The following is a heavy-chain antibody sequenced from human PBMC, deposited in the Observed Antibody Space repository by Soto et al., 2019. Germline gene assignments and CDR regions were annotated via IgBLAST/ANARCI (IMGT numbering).Heavy chain of an antibody. V-gene: IGHV3-30-3*01. J-gene: IGHJ6*02. Sequence: GGSLRLSCAASGFTFSSYAMHWVRQAPGKGLEWVAVISYDGSNKYYADSVKGRFTTSRDNSKNTLYLQMNSLRAEDTAVYYCARDGKEGYSYGYNYNYGMDVWGQGTTVTVSS. CDR2: ISYDGSNK. CDR1: GFTFSSYA. CDR3: ARDGKEGYSYGYNYNYGMDV. D-gene: IGHD5-18*01.